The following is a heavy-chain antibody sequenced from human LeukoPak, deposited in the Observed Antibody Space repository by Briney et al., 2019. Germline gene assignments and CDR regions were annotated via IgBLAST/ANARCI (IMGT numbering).Heavy chain of an antibody. D-gene: IGHD3-22*01. CDR3: ANGNYYDRSGNHHRIYYWFDP. Sequence: SVKVSCKASGGTFSNYAISWVRQAPAQGLEWMGGIIPNLGTANYAPKFQDRVTISMDESTSTSFMELRSLTSEDTAVYYCANGNYYDRSGNHHRIYYWFDPWGQGTLVTVSS. J-gene: IGHJ5*02. CDR2: IIPNLGTA. CDR1: GGTFSNYA. V-gene: IGHV1-69*05.